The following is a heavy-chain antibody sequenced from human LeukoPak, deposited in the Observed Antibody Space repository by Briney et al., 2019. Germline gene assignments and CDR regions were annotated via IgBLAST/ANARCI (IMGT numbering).Heavy chain of an antibody. CDR3: ARGYLYYDILTGYYRDYYYYYMDV. CDR2: IYYSGST. Sequence: KASETLSLTCTVSGGSISSYYWSWIRQPPGKGLEWIGYIYYSGSTNFNPSLKSRVTISVDTSKNQFSLKLSSVTAADTAVYYCARGYLYYDILTGYYRDYYYYYMDVWGKGTTVTVSS. D-gene: IGHD3-9*01. J-gene: IGHJ6*03. V-gene: IGHV4-59*01. CDR1: GGSISSYY.